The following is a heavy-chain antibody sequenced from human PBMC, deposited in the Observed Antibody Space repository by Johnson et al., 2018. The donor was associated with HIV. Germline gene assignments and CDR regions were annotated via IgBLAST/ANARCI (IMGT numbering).Heavy chain of an antibody. CDR1: GFTFRDYG. Sequence: VQLVESGGGVVQPRGSLRLSCAASGFTFRDYGMHWVRQAPGKGLEWVAFIQYDGSNKYYADSVTGRFTISRDNSKNTLYLQMNSLRAEDTAVYYCAKEASGWYHAGDAFDIWGQGTMVTVSS. CDR2: IQYDGSNK. CDR3: AKEASGWYHAGDAFDI. D-gene: IGHD6-19*01. J-gene: IGHJ3*02. V-gene: IGHV3-30*02.